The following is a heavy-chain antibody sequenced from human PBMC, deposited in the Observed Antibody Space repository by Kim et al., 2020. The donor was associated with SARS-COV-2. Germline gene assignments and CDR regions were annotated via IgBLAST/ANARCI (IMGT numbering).Heavy chain of an antibody. D-gene: IGHD3-22*01. J-gene: IGHJ4*02. Sequence: SVKVSCKASGGTFSSYAISWVRQAPGQGLEWMGRIIPILGIANYAQKFQGRVTITADKSTSTAYMELSSLRSEDTAVYYCAKLDYYDSSGPYFTYFDYWGQGTLVTVSS. CDR3: AKLDYYDSSGPYFTYFDY. CDR2: IIPILGIA. CDR1: GGTFSSYA. V-gene: IGHV1-69*04.